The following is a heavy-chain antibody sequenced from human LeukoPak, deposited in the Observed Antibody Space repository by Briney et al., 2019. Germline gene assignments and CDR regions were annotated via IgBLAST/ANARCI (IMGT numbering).Heavy chain of an antibody. D-gene: IGHD6-6*01. CDR1: GGSISNYY. Sequence: SETLSLTCTVSGGSISNYYWTWLRQPPGKGLEWIGYIYYSGNTNYNPSLKSRVTISLDTSKNQFSLKLRSVTAADTAVYYCARRRGGSDYVDYWGQGTLVTVSS. J-gene: IGHJ4*02. V-gene: IGHV4-59*08. CDR3: ARRRGGSDYVDY. CDR2: IYYSGNT.